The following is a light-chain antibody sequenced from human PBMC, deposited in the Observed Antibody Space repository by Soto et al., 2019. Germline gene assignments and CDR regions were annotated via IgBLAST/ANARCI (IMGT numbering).Light chain of an antibody. J-gene: IGKJ5*01. CDR1: QSVSSC. Sequence: EIVLTQSPATVSLSPGERVTLSCRASQSVSSCLAWYQQKPGQAPRLLIYDTSIMAAALPARFSGGGSGTDFTLTISSLEPEDFAGYFCQQCGTRPPITFGQGTRLEIK. CDR3: QQCGTRPPIT. CDR2: DTS. V-gene: IGKV3-11*01.